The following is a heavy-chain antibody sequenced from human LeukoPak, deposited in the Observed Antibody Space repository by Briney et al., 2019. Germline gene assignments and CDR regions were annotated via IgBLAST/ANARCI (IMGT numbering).Heavy chain of an antibody. V-gene: IGHV3-33*01. CDR3: ATGGLYFYSD. CDR2: AYDDRDNK. CDR1: GFTFISYG. J-gene: IGHJ4*02. D-gene: IGHD1-26*01. Sequence: GGSLRLSCAASGFTFISYGMHWVRQSPGKGLEWVAVAYDDRDNKYHADSVKGRLTVSKDNSKKTLYLQMSSLRAEDTAIYYCATGGLYFYSDWGQGILVTVSS.